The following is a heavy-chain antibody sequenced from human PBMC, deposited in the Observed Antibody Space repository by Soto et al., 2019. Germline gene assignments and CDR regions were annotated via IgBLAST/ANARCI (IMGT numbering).Heavy chain of an antibody. V-gene: IGHV5-51*01. CDR2: IHPDDSDT. D-gene: IGHD5-12*01. CDR3: ARSLGGGSLGHWFDP. Sequence: EVQLVQSGAEVKKPGESLRISCRASGYSFTTYWIGWVRQLPGRGLEWMGIIHPDDSDTRYSPSFEGQVTISADKSTSTAYLQWSTLRASDTAMYYCARSLGGGSLGHWFDPWGQGTQVTVSS. CDR1: GYSFTTYW. J-gene: IGHJ5*02.